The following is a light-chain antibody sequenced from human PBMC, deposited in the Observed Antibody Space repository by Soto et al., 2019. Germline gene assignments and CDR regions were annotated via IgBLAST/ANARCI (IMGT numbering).Light chain of an antibody. Sequence: QSALTQPASVSGSPGQAITISCTGTSSDVGSYNLVSWYQQHPGKAPKLMIYEVSKRPSGVSNRFSGSKSGNTASLTISGRQAEDEADYYCCSYAGSSNVVFGGGTTVTVL. CDR3: CSYAGSSNVV. V-gene: IGLV2-23*02. CDR2: EVS. J-gene: IGLJ2*01. CDR1: SSDVGSYNL.